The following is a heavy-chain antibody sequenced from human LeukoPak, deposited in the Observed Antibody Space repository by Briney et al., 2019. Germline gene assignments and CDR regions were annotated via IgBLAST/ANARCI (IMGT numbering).Heavy chain of an antibody. CDR1: GYTFTSYG. CDR2: ISAYNGNT. D-gene: IGHD3-22*01. CDR3: ARERHPYYYDSSGAFDI. V-gene: IGHV1-18*01. J-gene: IGHJ3*02. Sequence: GASVKVSCKASGYTFTSYGISWVRQAPGQGLEWMGWISAYNGNTNYAQKLQGRVTMTTDTSTSTAYMELRSLRSDDTAVYYCARERHPYYYDSSGAFDIWGQGTMVTVSS.